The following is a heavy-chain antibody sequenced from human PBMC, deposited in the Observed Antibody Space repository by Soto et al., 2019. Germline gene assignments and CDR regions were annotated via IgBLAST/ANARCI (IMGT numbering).Heavy chain of an antibody. V-gene: IGHV4-59*01. CDR2: IYYSGST. CDR1: GGSISSYS. CDR3: ARLVGARATVFDY. Sequence: PSETLSLTCTVSGGSISSYSLSWIRQPPGKGLEWIGYIYYSGSTNYNPSLKSRVTISVDTSKNQFSLKLSSVTAADTAVYYCARLVGARATVFDYWGQGTLVTVSS. D-gene: IGHD1-26*01. J-gene: IGHJ4*02.